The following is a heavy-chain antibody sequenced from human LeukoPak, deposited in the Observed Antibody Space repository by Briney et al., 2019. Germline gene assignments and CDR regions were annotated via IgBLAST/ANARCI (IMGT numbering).Heavy chain of an antibody. V-gene: IGHV4-30-4*01. CDR2: IYYSGGT. CDR3: ARAWTSAGRFDF. CDR1: GDSISDGDYY. J-gene: IGHJ4*02. Sequence: SETLSLTCTVSGDSISDGDYYWSWVRQPPGKGLEWLGYIYYSGGTYYNPSLKSRLTISVDTSRNQFSLKLSSVTAADTAVYYCARAWTSAGRFDFWGQGTLVPVSS. D-gene: IGHD6-13*01.